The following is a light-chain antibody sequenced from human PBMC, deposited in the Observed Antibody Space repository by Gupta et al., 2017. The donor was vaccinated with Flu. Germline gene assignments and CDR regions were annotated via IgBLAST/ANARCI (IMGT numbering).Light chain of an antibody. CDR1: KMGDKY. J-gene: IGLJ2*01. CDR3: QAWDSSTVV. Sequence: SYELTQPPSVSASPGQTASITCSGAKMGDKYACWYQQTPGQSPVLVIYQDSKRPSGIPERFSGSNSRKTAPLTISGTQAMDEAYYCCQAWDSSTVVFGGGTKLTVL. CDR2: QDS. V-gene: IGLV3-1*01.